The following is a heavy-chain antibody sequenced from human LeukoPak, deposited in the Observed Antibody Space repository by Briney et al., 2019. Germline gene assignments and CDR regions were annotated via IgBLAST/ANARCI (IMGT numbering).Heavy chain of an antibody. CDR3: ARDVFGELLSSDMDV. CDR1: GYGFSFGDHG. Sequence: GGSLRLSCTASGYGFSFGDHGMSWVRQAPGKGLEWVSVIYSGGSTYYADSVKGRFTISRDNSKNTLYLQMNSLRAEDTAVYYCARDVFGELLSSDMDVWGKGTTVTISS. J-gene: IGHJ6*03. V-gene: IGHV3-66*01. CDR2: IYSGGST. D-gene: IGHD3-10*02.